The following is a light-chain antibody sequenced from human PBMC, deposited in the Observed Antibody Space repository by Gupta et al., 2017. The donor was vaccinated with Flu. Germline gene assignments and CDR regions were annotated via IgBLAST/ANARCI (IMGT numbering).Light chain of an antibody. V-gene: IGKV1-39*01. CDR3: QQSYRIPFT. CDR2: AAS. J-gene: IGKJ2*01. CDR1: QTISNY. Sequence: GDRVTIPCRASQTISNYLNWYQQKPGKAPNLLIYAASSLQGGVPSRFSGSGSGTDFTLTISSLQPEDFATYFCQQSYRIPFTFGQGTKLEIK.